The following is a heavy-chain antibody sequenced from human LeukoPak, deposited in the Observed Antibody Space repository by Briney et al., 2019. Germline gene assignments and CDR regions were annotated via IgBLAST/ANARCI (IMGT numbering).Heavy chain of an antibody. V-gene: IGHV3-7*03. CDR1: GFIFSSYW. J-gene: IGHJ4*02. CDR2: IKQDGSEK. Sequence: PGGSLRLSCEASGFIFSSYWMSWVRQAPGKGLEWVANIKQDGSEKHYVDSVKGRFTISRDNAKKSLYVQMNSLRAEDTAVYYCASSLGGYSYGFDYWGQGTLVTVSS. D-gene: IGHD5-12*01. CDR3: ASSLGGYSYGFDY.